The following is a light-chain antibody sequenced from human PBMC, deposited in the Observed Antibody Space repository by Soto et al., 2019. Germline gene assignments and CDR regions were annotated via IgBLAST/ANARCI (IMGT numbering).Light chain of an antibody. Sequence: QSALTQPPSASGSLGQSVTISCAGTSSDVGGYNYVSWYQQHPGKAPKLLIYDDNKRPSGVPDRLSGSKSGNTASLTVSGLQPEDEADYYCCSYAGSKNFVLGSGTKLTVL. J-gene: IGLJ1*01. CDR2: DDN. CDR3: CSYAGSKNFV. CDR1: SSDVGGYNY. V-gene: IGLV2-8*01.